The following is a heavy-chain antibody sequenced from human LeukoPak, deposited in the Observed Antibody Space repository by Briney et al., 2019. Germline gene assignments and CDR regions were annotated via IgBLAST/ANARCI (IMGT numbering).Heavy chain of an antibody. CDR2: INSDGSST. CDR1: GFTFSSYW. D-gene: IGHD2-15*01. Sequence: GGSLRLSCAPSGFTFSSYWMHWVRQAPGEGRVWVSRINSDGSSTSYADSVKDRFTISRDNAKNTLYLQMNSLRAEDTAVYYCARALGYCSGGSCRNLFDYWGQGTLVTVSS. V-gene: IGHV3-74*01. J-gene: IGHJ4*02. CDR3: ARALGYCSGGSCRNLFDY.